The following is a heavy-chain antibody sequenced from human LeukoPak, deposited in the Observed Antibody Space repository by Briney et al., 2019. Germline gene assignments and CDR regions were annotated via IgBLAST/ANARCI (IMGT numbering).Heavy chain of an antibody. J-gene: IGHJ4*02. V-gene: IGHV4-4*07. CDR3: ARVLVPGYFDY. Sequence: SETLSLTCTVSGGSISSYYWSWIRQPAGKGLEWIGRIYSSGSTTYNPSLKSQVTMSVDTSKNQFSLKLSSVTAADTAVYYCARVLVPGYFDYWGQGTLVTVSS. D-gene: IGHD6-13*01. CDR2: IYSSGST. CDR1: GGSISSYY.